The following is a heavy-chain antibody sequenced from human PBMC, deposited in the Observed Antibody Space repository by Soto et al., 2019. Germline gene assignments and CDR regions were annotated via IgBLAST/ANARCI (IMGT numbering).Heavy chain of an antibody. CDR2: IGGGGFTT. V-gene: IGHV3-74*01. CDR3: ARDRGYPDSFDT. J-gene: IGHJ3*02. D-gene: IGHD3-10*01. Sequence: EVQLVESGGGLVQPGESLRLSCAASGFNFSPYWMHWVRQAPGKGLEWISHIGGGGFTTIYADSVKGRFTISRDDAKSTLYLPMNGLGAEDAAVYYCARDRGYPDSFDTWGQGTGVTVSS. CDR1: GFNFSPYW.